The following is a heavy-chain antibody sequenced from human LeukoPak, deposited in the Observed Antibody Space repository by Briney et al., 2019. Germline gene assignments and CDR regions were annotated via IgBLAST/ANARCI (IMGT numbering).Heavy chain of an antibody. V-gene: IGHV1-2*02. J-gene: IGHJ4*02. CDR3: AREGAYYGSGSYYNVNDY. CDR2: INPNSGGT. Sequence: GASVKVSCKASGYTFTGYYMHWVRQAPGQGLEWMGWINPNSGGTNYAQKFQGRVTMTRDTSISTAYMELSRLRSDDTAVYYCAREGAYYGSGSYYNVNDYWGQGTLVTVSS. CDR1: GYTFTGYY. D-gene: IGHD3-10*01.